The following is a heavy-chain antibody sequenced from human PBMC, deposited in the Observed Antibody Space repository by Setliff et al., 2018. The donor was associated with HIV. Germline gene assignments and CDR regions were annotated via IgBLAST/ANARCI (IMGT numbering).Heavy chain of an antibody. D-gene: IGHD5-12*01. CDR3: ARGDGYRGNDAYYDTGMDV. CDR1: DDSVSTFY. CDR2: LHHTGST. V-gene: IGHV4-59*08. Sequence: PSETLSLTCTVSDDSVSTFYWNWIRQPPGKGLECIGFLHHTGSTVSNPSLKSRVTISADTSKNQFSLNLSSVTAAETAVYYCARGDGYRGNDAYYDTGMDVWGQGITVTVSS. J-gene: IGHJ6*02.